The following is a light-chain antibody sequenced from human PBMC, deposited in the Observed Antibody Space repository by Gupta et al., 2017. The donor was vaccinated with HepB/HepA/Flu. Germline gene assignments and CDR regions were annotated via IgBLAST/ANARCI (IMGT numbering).Light chain of an antibody. CDR3: AAWDDSLNGVV. CDR2: SNN. V-gene: IGLV1-44*01. J-gene: IGLJ2*01. Sequence: QSVLTQPPSASGTPGPRVTISCSGSSSNIGSNIVNWYQQLPGTAPKLLIYSNNQRPSGVPDRFSGSKSGTSASLAISGLQSEDEADYYCAAWDDSLNGVVFGGGTKLTVL. CDR1: SSNIGSNI.